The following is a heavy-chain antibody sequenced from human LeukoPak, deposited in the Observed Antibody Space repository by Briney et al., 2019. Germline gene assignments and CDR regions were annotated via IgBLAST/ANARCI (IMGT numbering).Heavy chain of an antibody. J-gene: IGHJ4*02. V-gene: IGHV5-51*01. CDR1: GYSFTSYW. Sequence: GESLQISCKGSGYSFTSYWIGWVRQMPGKGLEWMGIIYPGDSDTRYSPSFQGQVTISADKSISTAYLQWSSLRASDTAMYYCARHYSSSGYYYSDYWGQGTLVTVSS. CDR2: IYPGDSDT. D-gene: IGHD3-22*01. CDR3: ARHYSSSGYYYSDY.